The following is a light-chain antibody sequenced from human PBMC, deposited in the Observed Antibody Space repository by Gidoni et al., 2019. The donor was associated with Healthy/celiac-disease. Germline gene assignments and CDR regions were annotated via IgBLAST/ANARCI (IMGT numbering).Light chain of an antibody. Sequence: QSVLTQPPSVSGAPGQRVTISCTGSSSNTGAGYDVHWYQQLPGTAPKPLITGNSNRPSGVPDRFSGSKSGTSASLASTGLQAEDEADYSCQSYDSSLSGSVFGGGTKLTVL. CDR3: QSYDSSLSGSV. J-gene: IGLJ2*01. CDR1: SSNTGAGYD. CDR2: GNS. V-gene: IGLV1-40*01.